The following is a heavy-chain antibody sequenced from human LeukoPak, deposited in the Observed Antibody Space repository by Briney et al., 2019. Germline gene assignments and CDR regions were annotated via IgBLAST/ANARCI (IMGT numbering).Heavy chain of an antibody. CDR2: IYYSGST. CDR3: ARGYSGSYGRFDY. Sequence: PSETLSLTCTVSGDSINNYYWNWIRQPPGKGLEWIGYIYYSGSTSYNPSPKSRVTISVDTSKNQFSLKLSSVTAADTAVYYCARGYSGSYGRFDYWGQGTLVTVSS. D-gene: IGHD1-26*01. V-gene: IGHV4-59*01. CDR1: GDSINNYY. J-gene: IGHJ4*02.